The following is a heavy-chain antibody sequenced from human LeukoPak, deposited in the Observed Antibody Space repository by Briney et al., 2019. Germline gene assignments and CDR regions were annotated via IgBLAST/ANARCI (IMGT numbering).Heavy chain of an antibody. V-gene: IGHV4-39*01. D-gene: IGHD1-26*01. CDR1: GASISGGTYY. CDR3: ARRGGSGGAFDY. CDR2: IYYNGST. Sequence: SETLSLTCSVSGASISGGTYYWGWIRRPPGKGREWFVSIYYNGSTYGNPSLKSRVTISVDTSKNQFSLKLSSVTAADTAVYYCARRGGSGGAFDYWGQGTLVTVSS. J-gene: IGHJ4*02.